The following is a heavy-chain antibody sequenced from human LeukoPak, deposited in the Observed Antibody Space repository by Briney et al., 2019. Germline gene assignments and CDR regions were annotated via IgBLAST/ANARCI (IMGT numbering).Heavy chain of an antibody. CDR3: ARGPLSGYEDY. J-gene: IGHJ4*02. V-gene: IGHV3-23*01. Sequence: GGSLRLSCAASGFTFSSYAMSWVRQAPGKGLEWVSAISGSGGSTYYADSVKGRFTISRDNSKNTLYLQMNSLRLEDTAVYYCARGPLSGYEDYWGQGILVAVSS. CDR1: GFTFSSYA. CDR2: ISGSGGST. D-gene: IGHD5-12*01.